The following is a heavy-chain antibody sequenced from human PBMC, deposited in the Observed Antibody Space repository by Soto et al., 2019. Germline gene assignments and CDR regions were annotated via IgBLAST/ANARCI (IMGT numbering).Heavy chain of an antibody. CDR1: GGSISISSYY. V-gene: IGHV4-39*01. J-gene: IGHJ6*02. CDR3: ARRQSLVPAAATPNYYYYGMDV. D-gene: IGHD2-2*01. Sequence: QLQLQESGPGLVKPSETLSLTSPVSGGSISISSYYWGGIRQPPGRGLEWIGGIYYSGSTYYNPSLKSRVTISVDTSKNQFSLKLSSVTAADTAVYYCARRQSLVPAAATPNYYYYGMDVWGQGTTVTVSS. CDR2: IYYSGST.